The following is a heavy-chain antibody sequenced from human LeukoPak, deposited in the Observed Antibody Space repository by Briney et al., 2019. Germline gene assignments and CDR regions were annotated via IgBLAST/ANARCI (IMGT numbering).Heavy chain of an antibody. V-gene: IGHV3-21*01. CDR3: ARVPAGVIGMKDAFDI. Sequence: GGSLRLSCAASGFTFSSYSMNWVRQAPGKGQEWVSSISGSSSYIYYADSVKGRFTISRHNAKNSLYLQMNSLRAEDTAVYYCARVPAGVIGMKDAFDIWGQGTMVTVSS. CDR2: ISGSSSYI. D-gene: IGHD3-16*02. CDR1: GFTFSSYS. J-gene: IGHJ3*02.